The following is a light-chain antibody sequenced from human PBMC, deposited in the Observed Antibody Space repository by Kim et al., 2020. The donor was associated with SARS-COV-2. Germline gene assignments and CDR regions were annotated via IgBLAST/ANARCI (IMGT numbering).Light chain of an antibody. Sequence: ATIHCKSRQSVLYSSNNKNYLAWFQQKPGQPPNLLIYWASTRESGLPDRFSGSGSGTDFTLTISSLQAEDVAVYYCQQYYTPPITFGQGTRLEIK. CDR1: QSVLYSSNNKNY. J-gene: IGKJ5*01. CDR2: WAS. CDR3: QQYYTPPIT. V-gene: IGKV4-1*01.